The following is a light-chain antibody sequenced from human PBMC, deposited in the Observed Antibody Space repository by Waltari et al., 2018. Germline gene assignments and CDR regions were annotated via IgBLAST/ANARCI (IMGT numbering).Light chain of an antibody. V-gene: IGLV2-14*01. J-gene: IGLJ2*01. CDR1: SRDVGGYNP. CDR2: EVS. CDR3: SSYTSSSTVV. Sequence: QSALTQPASVSGSPGQSITISCPGTSRDVGGYNPVSWYQQHPGKAPKLMIYEVSNRPSGVSNRFSGSKSGNTASLTISGLQAEDEADYYCSSYTSSSTVVFGGGTKLTVL.